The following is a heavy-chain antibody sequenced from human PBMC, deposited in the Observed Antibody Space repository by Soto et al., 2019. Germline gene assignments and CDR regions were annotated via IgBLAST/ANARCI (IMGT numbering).Heavy chain of an antibody. CDR2: IYYIGST. CDR1: GGSISSGVYY. Sequence: SETLSLTCTVSGGSISSGVYYWSWIRQPPGNGLEWIGYIYYIGSTYYNPSLKSRVTISVDTSKSQFSLKLSSVTAADTAVYYCASTLGYCSGGSCFSYGMDVWGQGTTVT. D-gene: IGHD2-15*01. V-gene: IGHV4-30-4*01. J-gene: IGHJ6*02. CDR3: ASTLGYCSGGSCFSYGMDV.